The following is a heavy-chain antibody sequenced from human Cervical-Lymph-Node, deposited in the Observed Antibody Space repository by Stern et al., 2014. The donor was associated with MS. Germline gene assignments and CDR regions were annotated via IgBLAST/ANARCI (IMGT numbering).Heavy chain of an antibody. V-gene: IGHV1-69*01. CDR3: SNYYYDSSGYYFFQH. CDR2: IIPIFGTA. D-gene: IGHD3-22*01. J-gene: IGHJ1*01. CDR1: GGTFSSYA. Sequence: VQLVESGAEVKKTGSSVKVSCKASGGTFSSYAISWVRQAPGQGLEWMGGIIPIFGTANYAQKFQGRVTITADESTSTAYMELSSLRSEDTAVYYCSNYYYDSSGYYFFQHWGQGTLVTVSS.